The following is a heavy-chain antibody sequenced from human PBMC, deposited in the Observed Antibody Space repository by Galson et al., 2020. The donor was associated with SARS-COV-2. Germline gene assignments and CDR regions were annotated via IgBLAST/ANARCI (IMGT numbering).Heavy chain of an antibody. V-gene: IGHV4-39*01. D-gene: IGHD4-17*01. J-gene: IGHJ2*01. CDR1: GGSISTTSYF. Sequence: SETLSLTCTVSGGSISTTSYFWGWIRQPPGKGPEWIGTIYYSGTTYYNPSLRSRVTISVDTSTNQFSLKLNSVTAADTAVYYCARRGGTVTTQHFELWGRGTLVTVSS. CDR2: IYYSGTT. CDR3: ARRGGTVTTQHFEL.